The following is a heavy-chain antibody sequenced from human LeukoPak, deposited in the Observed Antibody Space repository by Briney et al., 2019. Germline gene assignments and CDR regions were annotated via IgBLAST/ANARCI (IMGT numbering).Heavy chain of an antibody. D-gene: IGHD3-3*01. CDR1: GFTFSSYG. CDR2: ISYDGSNK. J-gene: IGHJ6*02. V-gene: IGHV3-30-3*01. CDR3: AGDSRFLEWLLPPLVGMDV. Sequence: GTSLRLSCAASGFTFSSYGIHWVRQAPGKGLAWVAVISYDGSNKYYADSVKGRFTISRDNSKNTLYLQMSSLRAEDTAVYYCAGDSRFLEWLLPPLVGMDVWGRGTTVTVSS.